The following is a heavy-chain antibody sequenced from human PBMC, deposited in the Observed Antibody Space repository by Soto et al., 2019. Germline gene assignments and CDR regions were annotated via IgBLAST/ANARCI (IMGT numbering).Heavy chain of an antibody. CDR2: IYYSGST. V-gene: IGHV4-59*01. CDR3: LGYSPNHDAFDI. D-gene: IGHD3-22*01. Sequence: QVQLQESGPGLVKPSETLSLTCTVSGGSISSYYWSWIRQPPGKGLEWIGYIYYSGSTNYNPSLKSRVTISVDTSKNQFSLKLNSVTAADTAVYHCLGYSPNHDAFDIWGQGTMVTVSS. CDR1: GGSISSYY. J-gene: IGHJ3*02.